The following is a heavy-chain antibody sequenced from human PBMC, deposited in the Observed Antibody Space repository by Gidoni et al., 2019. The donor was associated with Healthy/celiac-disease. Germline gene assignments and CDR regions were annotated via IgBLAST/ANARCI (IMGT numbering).Heavy chain of an antibody. D-gene: IGHD6-19*01. CDR2: INHSGST. CDR3: AREVAAGSSGWFGYFQH. CDR1: GGSFSGYY. J-gene: IGHJ1*01. Sequence: QVQLQQWGAGLLKPSETLSLTCAVYGGSFSGYYWSWIRQPPGKGLEWVGEINHSGSTNYNPSLKRRVTISVDTSKNQFSLKLSSVTAADTAVYYCAREVAAGSSGWFGYFQHWGQGTLVTVSS. V-gene: IGHV4-34*01.